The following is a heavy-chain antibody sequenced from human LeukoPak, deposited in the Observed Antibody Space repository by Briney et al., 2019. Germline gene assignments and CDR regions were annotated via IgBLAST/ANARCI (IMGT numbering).Heavy chain of an antibody. J-gene: IGHJ6*03. Sequence: PLGTLCLSCTLSGGSMNSYFWRWIPQAPGEGVWCVFYISDSGSSNYNPTIKSRVTMSVDMSKIRFSLEVTSVTAADTAVYYYARAIRDDPWSAYRGGFYYMDVWGKGTTVTVSS. V-gene: IGHV4-59*01. CDR3: ARAIRDDPWSAYRGGFYYMDV. CDR1: GGSMNSYF. CDR2: ISDSGSS. D-gene: IGHD3-3*01.